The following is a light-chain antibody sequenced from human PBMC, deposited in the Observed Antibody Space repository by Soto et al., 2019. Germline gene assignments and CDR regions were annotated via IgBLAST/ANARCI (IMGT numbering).Light chain of an antibody. CDR2: DTS. CDR1: QSLTTSF. CDR3: QQYGTSEII. V-gene: IGKV3-20*01. Sequence: EIVLTQSPGTLSLSPGERATLYCRASQSLTTSFIAWYQQKPGQAPRLLIYDTSSRATGIPDRCSGSGSGTDFTLTISRLEPEDFAVFFCQQYGTSEIIFGQGTRLE. J-gene: IGKJ5*01.